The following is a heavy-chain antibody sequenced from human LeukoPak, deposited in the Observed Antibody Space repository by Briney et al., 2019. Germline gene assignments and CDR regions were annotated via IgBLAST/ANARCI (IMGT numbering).Heavy chain of an antibody. V-gene: IGHV3-23*01. J-gene: IGHJ6*02. CDR1: GFTFNNYA. D-gene: IGHD2-2*01. CDR2: ISGSGDTT. CDR3: AKAISNAFYYYGMDV. Sequence: PGGSLRLSCAASGFTFNNYAMNWVRQAPGKGLEGVSSISGSGDTTYYADSVKGRFTISRDNFKNTLYLQMNYLRAADTAIYYCAKAISNAFYYYGMDVWGQGTTVSVSS.